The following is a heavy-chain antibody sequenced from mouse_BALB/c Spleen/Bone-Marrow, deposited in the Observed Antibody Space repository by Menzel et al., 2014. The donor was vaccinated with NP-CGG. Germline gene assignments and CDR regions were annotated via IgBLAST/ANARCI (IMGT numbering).Heavy chain of an antibody. J-gene: IGHJ3*01. Sequence: EVKLVESGGGLVKPGGSLKLSCAASGFTFSSYAMSWVRQTPEKRLEWVATISSGGSYTHYPDSVKGRFTISRDNAKNTLYLQMSSLRPEDTAMYYCARKSYYDYDGRPWFAYWGQGTLVTVSA. CDR1: GFTFSSYA. D-gene: IGHD2-4*01. V-gene: IGHV5-9-3*01. CDR3: ARKSYYDYDGRPWFAY. CDR2: ISSGGSYT.